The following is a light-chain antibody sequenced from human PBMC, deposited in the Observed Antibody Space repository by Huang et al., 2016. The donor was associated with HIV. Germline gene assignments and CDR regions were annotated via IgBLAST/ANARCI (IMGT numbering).Light chain of an antibody. CDR1: QSISSY. CDR3: QQSYSPLAWT. CDR2: AAS. Sequence: DIQMTQSPSSLSASVGDRVTITCRASQSISSYLNWYQQKPGKAPTLLIYAASSLQSGVPSRFSGSGSGTDFTLTINSLQPEDFATYYCQQSYSPLAWTFGQGTKVEIK. J-gene: IGKJ1*01. V-gene: IGKV1-39*01.